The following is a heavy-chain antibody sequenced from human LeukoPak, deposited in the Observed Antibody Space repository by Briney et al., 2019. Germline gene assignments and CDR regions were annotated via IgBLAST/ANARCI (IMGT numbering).Heavy chain of an antibody. Sequence: ASVKVSCKASGYTFTSYDINWVRQATGQGLEWMGWMNPNSGNTGYAQKFQGRVTMTRNTSISTAYMELSSLRSEDTAVYYCASADEYCSGGSCYQGFDPWGQGTPVTVSS. CDR1: GYTFTSYD. CDR2: MNPNSGNT. V-gene: IGHV1-8*01. J-gene: IGHJ5*02. CDR3: ASADEYCSGGSCYQGFDP. D-gene: IGHD2-15*01.